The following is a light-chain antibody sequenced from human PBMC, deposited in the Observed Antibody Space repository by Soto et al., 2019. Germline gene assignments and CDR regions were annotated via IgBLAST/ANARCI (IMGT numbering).Light chain of an antibody. Sequence: QSALTQPPSASGSIGQSVTISCTGTSSDVGRYNYVSWYQQPPGKAPRVIIXXXXXXXXXXXXXXXXSKSGNTASLTVSGLRAXXXXXYYCTSYTGSDRLLIGGGTKLTVL. CDR2: XXX. J-gene: IGLJ2*01. CDR1: SSDVGRYNY. V-gene: IGLV2-8*01. CDR3: TSYTGSDRLL.